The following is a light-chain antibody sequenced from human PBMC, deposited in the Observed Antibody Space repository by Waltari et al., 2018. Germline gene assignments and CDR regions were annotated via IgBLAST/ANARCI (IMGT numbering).Light chain of an antibody. CDR2: SAS. CDR3: QQSYRMPYT. Sequence: DIQMTQSPSSLSASVGVRVTVTCRASQDISSYLNWYQQKPGEAPKLLIYSASTLQTGVPSRFSGSGSETDFTLTISSLEPGDCATYFCQQSYRMPYTFGQGTKVEI. V-gene: IGKV1-39*01. CDR1: QDISSY. J-gene: IGKJ2*01.